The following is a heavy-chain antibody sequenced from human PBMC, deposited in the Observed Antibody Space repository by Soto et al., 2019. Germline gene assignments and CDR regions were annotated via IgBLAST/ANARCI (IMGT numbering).Heavy chain of an antibody. CDR2: IYWDDDK. V-gene: IGHV2-5*02. Sequence: QITLKESGPTLVKPTQTLTLTCTFSGFSLTTSGVGVGWIRQPPGKALEWLALIYWDDDKRYSPSLKSRLTTPRDTPKNRVVLTMPNMDPVNTAPYSWAHIMPPRVAHSGGQGTLVTVSS. CDR3: AHIMPPRVAHS. D-gene: IGHD2-2*01. J-gene: IGHJ5*01. CDR1: GFSLTTSGVG.